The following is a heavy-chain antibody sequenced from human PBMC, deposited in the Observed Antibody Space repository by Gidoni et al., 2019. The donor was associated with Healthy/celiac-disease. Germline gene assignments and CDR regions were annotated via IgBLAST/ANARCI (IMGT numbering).Heavy chain of an antibody. J-gene: IGHJ5*02. CDR1: GYTFTSYG. D-gene: IGHD2-2*01. Sequence: QAQLAQSGAEVKKPGALVKVSCQASGYTFTSYGISWVRQAPGQGLEWMGWISAYNGNTNYAQKFQGRVTMTTDTSTRIAYMELRSLRSDDTAVYYCARDRRFAVSAAMRNWFDPWGQGSLVTVSS. CDR2: ISAYNGNT. V-gene: IGHV1-18*01. CDR3: ARDRRFAVSAAMRNWFDP.